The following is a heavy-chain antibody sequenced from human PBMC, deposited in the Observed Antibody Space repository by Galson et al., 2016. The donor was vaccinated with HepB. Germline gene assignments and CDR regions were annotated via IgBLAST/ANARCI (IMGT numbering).Heavy chain of an antibody. J-gene: IGHJ4*02. V-gene: IGHV3-66*01. CDR3: ARKTDTAAPGDY. CDR2: IYSGGNT. D-gene: IGHD5-18*01. CDR1: GFTVSRNY. Sequence: LRLSCAASGFTVSRNYMSWVRQAPGKGLECVSVIYSGGNTYYAASVEGRFTISRDNSKNALYLQMNNLRAEDTAVYYCARKTDTAAPGDYWGQGTLVTVSS.